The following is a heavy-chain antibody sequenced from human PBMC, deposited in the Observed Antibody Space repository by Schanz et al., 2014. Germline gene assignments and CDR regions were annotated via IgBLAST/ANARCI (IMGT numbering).Heavy chain of an antibody. V-gene: IGHV1-2*06. J-gene: IGHJ4*02. CDR2: IDPNGGAT. CDR1: GYTFTDYY. Sequence: QVQLVQSGSELKKPGASVKVSCKASGYTFTDYYMHWVRQAPGQGLEWMGRIDPNGGATNHAQMLQGRVTMTRDTSISTAYMELSGLTSDDTAVYFCARDPYGKNSGDFDYWGQGTLVTVSS. D-gene: IGHD4-17*01. CDR3: ARDPYGKNSGDFDY.